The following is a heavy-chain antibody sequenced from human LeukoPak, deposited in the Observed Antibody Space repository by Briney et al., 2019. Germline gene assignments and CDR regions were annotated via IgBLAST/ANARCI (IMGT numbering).Heavy chain of an antibody. CDR3: ASAPRFLNGMDV. Sequence: SETLSLTCAVYGGSFSGYYWSWIRQPPGKGLEWIGEINHSGSTNYNPSLKSRVTISVDTSKNQFSLKLSSVTAADTAVYYCASAPRFLNGMDVWGQGTTVTVSS. CDR1: GGSFSGYY. D-gene: IGHD3-3*01. V-gene: IGHV4-34*01. CDR2: INHSGST. J-gene: IGHJ6*02.